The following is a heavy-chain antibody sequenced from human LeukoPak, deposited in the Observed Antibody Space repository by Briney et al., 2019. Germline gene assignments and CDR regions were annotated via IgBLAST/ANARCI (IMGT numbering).Heavy chain of an antibody. Sequence: SETLSLTCAVSGYSISSGYYWGWIRQPPGKGLEWIGSIYHSGSTYYNPSLKSRVTISVDTSKNQFSLKLSSVTAADTAEYYCARVFTIFGVVTNYWGQGTLVTVSS. CDR3: ARVFTIFGVVTNY. J-gene: IGHJ4*02. CDR1: GYSISSGYY. V-gene: IGHV4-38-2*01. CDR2: IYHSGST. D-gene: IGHD3-3*01.